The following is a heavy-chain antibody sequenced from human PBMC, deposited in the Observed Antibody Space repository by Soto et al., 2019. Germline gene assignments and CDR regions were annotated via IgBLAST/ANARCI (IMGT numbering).Heavy chain of an antibody. D-gene: IGHD3-3*01. CDR2: INPNSGGT. CDR3: ARGGYYDFWSGYYPNLDY. J-gene: IGHJ4*02. Sequence: ASVKVSCKASGYTFTGYYMHWVRQAPGQGLEWMGWINPNSGGTNYAQKLQGRVTMTTDTSTSTAYMELRSLRSDDTAVYYCARGGYYDFWSGYYPNLDYWGQGTLVTVSS. CDR1: GYTFTGYY. V-gene: IGHV1-2*02.